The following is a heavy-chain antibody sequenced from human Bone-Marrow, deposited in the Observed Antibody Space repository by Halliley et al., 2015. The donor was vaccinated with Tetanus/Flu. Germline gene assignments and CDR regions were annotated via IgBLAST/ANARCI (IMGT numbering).Heavy chain of an antibody. CDR3: GRDGRGGGWRQVDF. V-gene: IGHV3-33*01. D-gene: IGHD6-19*01. J-gene: IGHJ4*02. CDR2: IWFNGDLK. Sequence: GIIWFNGDLKYYGENVTERFGVSKDNDRNEAYLQINSLTAEDTAVYYCGRDGRGGGWRQVDFWGQGTLVTVSS.